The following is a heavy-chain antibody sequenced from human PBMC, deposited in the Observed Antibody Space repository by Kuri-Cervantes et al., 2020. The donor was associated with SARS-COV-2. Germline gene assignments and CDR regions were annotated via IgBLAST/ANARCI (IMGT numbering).Heavy chain of an antibody. CDR2: IYYSGST. CDR3: ARVKAPVLRFLEWPKKTYYFDY. CDR1: GGSISSSGYY. D-gene: IGHD3-3*01. Sequence: SETLSLTCTVSGGSISSSGYYWSWIRQHPGKGLEWIGYIYYSGSTYYNPSLKSRVTISVDTSKNQFSLKLSSVTAADTAVYYCARVKAPVLRFLEWPKKTYYFDYWGQGTLVTVSS. V-gene: IGHV4-31*03. J-gene: IGHJ4*02.